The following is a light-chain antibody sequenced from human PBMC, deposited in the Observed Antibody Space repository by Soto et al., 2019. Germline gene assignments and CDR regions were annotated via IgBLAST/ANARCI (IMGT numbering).Light chain of an antibody. CDR2: AAS. V-gene: IGKV1-39*01. Sequence: DIQMTQSPSSLSAAVGDRVTITCRASQSISSYLNWYQQKPGKAPKLLIYAASSLQSGVPSRFCGSGSGTDFTLTISSLQPEDFATYYCQQSYSTRVFTFGPGTKVDIK. CDR3: QQSYSTRVFT. CDR1: QSISSY. J-gene: IGKJ3*01.